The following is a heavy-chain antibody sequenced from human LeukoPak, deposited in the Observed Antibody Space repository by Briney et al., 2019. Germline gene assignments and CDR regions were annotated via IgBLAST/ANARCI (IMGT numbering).Heavy chain of an antibody. V-gene: IGHV3-7*01. CDR2: IKQDGSEK. Sequence: GGSLRLSCAASGFTFSSYWMSWVRQAPGKGLEWVANIKQDGSEKYYVDSVKGRFTISRDNSKNTLYLQMNSLRAEDTAVYYCARDTGYCSGGSCYPYYYYYYMDVWGKGTTVTVSS. J-gene: IGHJ6*03. CDR3: ARDTGYCSGGSCYPYYYYYYMDV. D-gene: IGHD2-15*01. CDR1: GFTFSSYW.